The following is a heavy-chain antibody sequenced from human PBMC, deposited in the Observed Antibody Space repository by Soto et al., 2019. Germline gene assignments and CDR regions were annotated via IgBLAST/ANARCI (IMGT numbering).Heavy chain of an antibody. J-gene: IGHJ4*02. Sequence: SETLSLTCTVSGGSIRSYYWNWIRQPAGKGLEWIGRIYSSGSSYYNPSLKSRVTMSVDTSKNHFSLRLTSVSAADTAVYYCARLRYFDPVGFDYWGPGTMVTVSS. CDR1: GGSIRSYY. CDR3: ARLRYFDPVGFDY. D-gene: IGHD3-9*01. V-gene: IGHV4-4*07. CDR2: IYSSGSS.